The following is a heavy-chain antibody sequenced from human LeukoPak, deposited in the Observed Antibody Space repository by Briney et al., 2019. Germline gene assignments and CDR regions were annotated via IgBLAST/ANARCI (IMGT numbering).Heavy chain of an antibody. CDR2: INPNSGGT. CDR3: ASEVYSGGLRGWFDP. J-gene: IGHJ5*02. V-gene: IGHV1-2*06. Sequence: ASVKVSCKASGYTFTGYYMHWVRQAPGQGLEWMGRINPNSGGTNYAQKFQGRVTMTRDTSISTAYMELSRLRSDDTAVYYCASEVYSGGLRGWFDPWGQGTLVTVSS. CDR1: GYTFTGYY. D-gene: IGHD1-26*01.